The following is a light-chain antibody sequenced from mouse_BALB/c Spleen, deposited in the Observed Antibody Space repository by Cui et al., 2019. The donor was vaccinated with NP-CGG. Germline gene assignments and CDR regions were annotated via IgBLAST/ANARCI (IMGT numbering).Light chain of an antibody. J-gene: IGLJ1*01. CDR3: ALWYSNHWV. CDR2: GTN. V-gene: IGLV1*01. CDR1: TGAVTTSNY. Sequence: QAVVTQESALTTSPGETVTLTCRSSTGAVTTSNYANWVQEKPEHLFTGLICGTNNRVPGVPARFSGSLIGDKAALTITGAQTEDEAIYFCALWYSNHWVFGGGTKLTVL.